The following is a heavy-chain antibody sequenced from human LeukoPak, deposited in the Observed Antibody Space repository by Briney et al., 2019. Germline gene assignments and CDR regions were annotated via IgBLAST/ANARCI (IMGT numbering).Heavy chain of an antibody. Sequence: SETLSLTCTVSGGSISSYYWSWIRQPAGKGLEWIGRIYTSGSTNYNPSLKSRVTMSVDTSKNQFSLKLSSVTAADTAAYYCAREIVSSGWYYFDYWGQGTLVTVSS. J-gene: IGHJ4*02. CDR3: AREIVSSGWYYFDY. V-gene: IGHV4-4*07. CDR2: IYTSGST. D-gene: IGHD6-19*01. CDR1: GGSISSYY.